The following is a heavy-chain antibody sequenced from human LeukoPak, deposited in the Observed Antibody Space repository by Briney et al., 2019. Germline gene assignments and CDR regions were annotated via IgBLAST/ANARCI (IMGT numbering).Heavy chain of an antibody. CDR3: ARDGPNKRFDY. D-gene: IGHD1/OR15-1a*01. CDR1: GFTFSSYW. CDR2: INSDGSST. Sequence: GESLRLSCAASGFTFSSYWMHWARQAPGKGLVWVSRINSDGSSTSYADSVKGRFTISRDNAKNTLYLQMNSLRAEDTAVYYCARDGPNKRFDYWGQGTLVTVSS. J-gene: IGHJ4*02. V-gene: IGHV3-74*01.